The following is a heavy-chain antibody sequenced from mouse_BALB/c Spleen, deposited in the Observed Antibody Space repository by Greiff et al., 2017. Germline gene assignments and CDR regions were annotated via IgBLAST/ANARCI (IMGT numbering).Heavy chain of an antibody. D-gene: IGHD1-1*01. CDR2: ISSGGSYT. CDR3: AKEGDYYGSSYEFAY. V-gene: IGHV5-9-3*01. J-gene: IGHJ3*01. Sequence: EVQGVESGGGLVKPGGSLKLSCAASGFTFSSYAMSWVRQTPEKRLEWVATISSGGSYTYYPDSVKGRFTISRDNAKNTLYLQMSSLRSEDTAMYYCAKEGDYYGSSYEFAYWGQGTLVTVSA. CDR1: GFTFSSYA.